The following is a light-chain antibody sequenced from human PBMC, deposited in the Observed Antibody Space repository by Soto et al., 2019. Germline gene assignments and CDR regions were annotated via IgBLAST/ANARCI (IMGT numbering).Light chain of an antibody. CDR2: AAS. J-gene: IGKJ5*01. CDR3: QQYGSSPRIT. V-gene: IGKV3-20*01. CDR1: QSFSGTY. Sequence: EIVLTQSPGTLSLSPGERATLSCRASQSFSGTYLAWYQQKPGQAPRLLIYAASTRATGIPDMFSGSGSGTDFTLTISRLEPEDFAVYYCQQYGSSPRITFGQGTRLEIK.